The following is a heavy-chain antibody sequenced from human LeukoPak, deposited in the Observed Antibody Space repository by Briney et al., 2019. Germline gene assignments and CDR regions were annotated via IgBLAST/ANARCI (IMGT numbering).Heavy chain of an antibody. D-gene: IGHD5-18*01. J-gene: IGHJ4*02. V-gene: IGHV3-21*01. Sequence: GGSLRLSCAASGFTFSSYSMNWVRQAPGKGLEWVSSISSSSSYIYYADSVKGRFTISRDNAKNSLYLQTNSLRAEDTAIYYCARDLGYSYGHYYFDYWGQGTLVTVSS. CDR2: ISSSSSYI. CDR3: ARDLGYSYGHYYFDY. CDR1: GFTFSSYS.